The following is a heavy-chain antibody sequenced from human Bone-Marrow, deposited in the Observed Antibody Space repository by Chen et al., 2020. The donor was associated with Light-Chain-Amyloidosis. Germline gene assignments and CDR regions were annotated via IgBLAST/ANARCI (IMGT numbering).Heavy chain of an antibody. CDR3: AKDVDRRLGYYHYMDV. CDR1: GFTFSSYG. D-gene: IGHD6-19*01. V-gene: IGHV3-30*02. CDR2: IRYDGSNK. Sequence: QVQLVESGGGVVQPGGSLRLSCAASGFTFSSYGMHWVRQAPGKGLEWVAFIRYDGSNKYYADSVKGRFTISRDNSKNTLYLQMNSLRAEDTAVYYCAKDVDRRLGYYHYMDVWGKGTTVTVSS. J-gene: IGHJ6*03.